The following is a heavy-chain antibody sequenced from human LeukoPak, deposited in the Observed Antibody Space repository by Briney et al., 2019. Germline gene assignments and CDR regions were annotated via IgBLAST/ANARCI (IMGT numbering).Heavy chain of an antibody. D-gene: IGHD3-10*01. CDR3: ARGHSRGSGSYSQELDY. CDR2: ISNDGSNK. V-gene: IGHV3-30-3*01. CDR1: GFSFNSYP. Sequence: GGSLRLSCAASGFSFNSYPMHWVRQAPGKGLEWVAVISNDGSNKYYADSVKGRFTISRDNSKNTLYLQMNSLRAEDTAVYYCARGHSRGSGSYSQELDYWGQGTLVTVSS. J-gene: IGHJ4*02.